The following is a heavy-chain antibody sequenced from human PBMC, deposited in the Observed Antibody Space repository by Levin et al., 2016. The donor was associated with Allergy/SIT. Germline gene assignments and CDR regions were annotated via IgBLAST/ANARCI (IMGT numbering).Heavy chain of an antibody. V-gene: IGHV3-23*01. D-gene: IGHD5-18*01. Sequence: VRQAPGKGLEWVSIISDSGDTTYYADSVKGRFTTSRDSSKNTPYLQMSSLRAEDTAVYYCAKGGRRITTMITRFFDYWGQGTLVTVSS. CDR2: ISDSGDTT. J-gene: IGHJ4*02. CDR3: AKGGRRITTMITRFFDY.